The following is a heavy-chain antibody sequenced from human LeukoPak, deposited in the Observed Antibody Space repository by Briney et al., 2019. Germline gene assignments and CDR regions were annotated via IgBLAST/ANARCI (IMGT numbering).Heavy chain of an antibody. CDR1: RFTFSTYW. D-gene: IGHD1-26*01. CDR2: ISSSSSYI. V-gene: IGHV3-21*01. Sequence: PGGSLRLSCAASRFTFSTYWMHWVRQAPGKGLEWVSSISSSSSYIYYADSVKGRFTISRDNAKNSLYLQMNSLRAEDTAVYYCARDKVGATNADYWGQGTLVTVSS. CDR3: ARDKVGATNADY. J-gene: IGHJ4*02.